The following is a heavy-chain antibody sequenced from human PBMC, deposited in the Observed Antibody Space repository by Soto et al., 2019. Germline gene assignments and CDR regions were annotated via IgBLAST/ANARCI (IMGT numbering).Heavy chain of an antibody. CDR1: GFTFSSYG. CDR3: AKSDCSSTSCYSN. V-gene: IGHV3-30*18. Sequence: GGPLRLSCAASGFTFSSYGMHWVRQAPGKGLEWVAVISYDGSNKYYADSVKGRFTISRDNSKNTLYLQMNSLRAEDAAVYYCAKSDCSSTSCYSNWGQGTLVTVSS. CDR2: ISYDGSNK. J-gene: IGHJ4*02. D-gene: IGHD2-2*01.